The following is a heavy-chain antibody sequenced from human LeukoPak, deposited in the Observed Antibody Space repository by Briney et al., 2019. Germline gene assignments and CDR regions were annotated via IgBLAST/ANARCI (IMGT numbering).Heavy chain of an antibody. V-gene: IGHV3-53*01. CDR2: IYTGDST. CDR1: GFTVSSNY. J-gene: IGHJ4*02. CDR3: ARTPYCGGDCYREFDY. Sequence: GGSLRLSCAPSGFTVSSNYMNWVRQAPGKGLGWVSLIYTGDSTYYADSVKGRFTISRDNSKNTLYLQMNSLRAEDTAVYYCARTPYCGGDCYREFDYWGQGTLVTVSS. D-gene: IGHD2-21*02.